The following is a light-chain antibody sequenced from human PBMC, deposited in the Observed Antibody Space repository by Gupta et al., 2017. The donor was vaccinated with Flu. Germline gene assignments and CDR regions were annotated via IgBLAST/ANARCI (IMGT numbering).Light chain of an antibody. J-gene: IGKJ2*01. CDR3: QQYNIGQSYT. V-gene: IGKV3-15*01. CDR2: GAS. CDR1: QSVSSN. Sequence: IVMTQSPATLSVCPWERATLSCRASQSVSSNVSWYQQKTGQAPRLLIYGASARATGIPARCRSSGSGTECTRTISRLQSEDFAVYDGQQYNIGQSYTFGQGTKLEIK.